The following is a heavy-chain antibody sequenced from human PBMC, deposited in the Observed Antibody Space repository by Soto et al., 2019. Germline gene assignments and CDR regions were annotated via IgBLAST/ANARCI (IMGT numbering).Heavy chain of an antibody. CDR3: ARNWGARREFGVVNAFDY. V-gene: IGHV5-51*03. CDR1: GYSFTSYW. D-gene: IGHD3-3*01. CDR2: IYPGDSDT. Sequence: EVQLVQSGAEVKKPGESLKISCKGSGYSFTSYWIGWVRQMPGKGLEWMGIIYPGDSDTRYSPSFQGQVTISADKSILTAYLQWSSLKASDTAMYYCARNWGARREFGVVNAFDYWGQGTLVTVSS. J-gene: IGHJ4*02.